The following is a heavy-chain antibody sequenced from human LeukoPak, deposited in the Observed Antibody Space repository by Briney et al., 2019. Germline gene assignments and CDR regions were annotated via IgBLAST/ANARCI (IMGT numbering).Heavy chain of an antibody. V-gene: IGHV3-66*01. D-gene: IGHD1-26*01. CDR2: IYSGGST. Sequence: GGSLGLSCAASGFTVSSNYMSWVRQAPGKGLEWVSVIYSGGSTYYADSVKGRFTISRDNSKNTLYLQMNSLRAEDTAVYYCARDTVGATTPAAFDIWGQGTMVTVSS. CDR3: ARDTVGATTPAAFDI. J-gene: IGHJ3*02. CDR1: GFTVSSNY.